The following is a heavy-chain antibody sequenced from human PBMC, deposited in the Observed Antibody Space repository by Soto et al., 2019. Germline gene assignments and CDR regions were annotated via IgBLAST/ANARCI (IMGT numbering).Heavy chain of an antibody. D-gene: IGHD3-10*01. J-gene: IGHJ2*01. Sequence: EVQLVQSGAEVKKPGESLKISCKGSGYSFTSYWIGWVRQMPGKGLEWMGIIYPGDSDTRYSPSFQGQVTISADKSISTAYLQWSSLKASDTAMYYCARVARDYYGSARLLPGHYRARYWYFDLWGRGTLVTVSS. V-gene: IGHV5-51*01. CDR2: IYPGDSDT. CDR3: ARVARDYYGSARLLPGHYRARYWYFDL. CDR1: GYSFTSYW.